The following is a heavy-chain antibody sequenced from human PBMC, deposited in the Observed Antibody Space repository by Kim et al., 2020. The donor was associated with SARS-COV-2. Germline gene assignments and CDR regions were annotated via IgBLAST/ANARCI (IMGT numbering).Heavy chain of an antibody. J-gene: IGHJ4*02. CDR3: ARLKASYDSGGFDY. V-gene: IGHV5-51*01. D-gene: IGHD3-22*01. Sequence: PSFQGQVTISADKSISTAYLKWSSLKASDTAMYYCARLKASYDSGGFDYWGQGTLVTVSS.